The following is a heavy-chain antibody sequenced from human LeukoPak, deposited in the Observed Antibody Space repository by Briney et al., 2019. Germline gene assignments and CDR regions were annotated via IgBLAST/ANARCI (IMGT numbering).Heavy chain of an antibody. V-gene: IGHV3-33*01. J-gene: IGHJ4*02. CDR2: IWYDGSNK. D-gene: IGHD3-22*01. CDR1: GFTFSSYG. Sequence: GRSLRLSCAASGFTFSSYGMHWVRQAPGKGLEWVAVIWYDGSNKYYADSVKGRFTISRDNSKNTLYLQMNSLRAKDTAVYYCARDSYYYDSSGYYPAYYFDYWGQGTLVTVSS. CDR3: ARDSYYYDSSGYYPAYYFDY.